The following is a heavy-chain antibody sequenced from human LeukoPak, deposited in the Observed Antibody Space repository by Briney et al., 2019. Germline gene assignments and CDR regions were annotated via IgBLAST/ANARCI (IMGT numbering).Heavy chain of an antibody. CDR1: GFTFSSYS. CDR3: AKDLRVITAMVSFDY. Sequence: GGSLRLSCAASGFTFSSYSMNWVRQAPGKGLEWVSAISGSGSSTFYADSVKGRFTIFRDNSKNTLYLQMNSLRAEDTAVYYCAKDLRVITAMVSFDYWGQGTLVTVSS. V-gene: IGHV3-23*01. CDR2: ISGSGSST. J-gene: IGHJ4*02. D-gene: IGHD5-18*01.